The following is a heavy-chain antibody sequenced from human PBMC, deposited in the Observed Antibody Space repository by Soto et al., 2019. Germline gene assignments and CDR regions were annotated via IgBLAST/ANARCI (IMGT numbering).Heavy chain of an antibody. Sequence: QVQLQESGPGLVKPSQTLSLTCTVSGGSISSGGYYWSWIRQRPGKGLEWIGYIYYSGSTYYNPSLKSRVTISVDTSKNQFSLKLSSVTAADTAVYYCASTGSSSWYDWFDPWGQGTLVTVSS. CDR3: ASTGSSSWYDWFDP. CDR1: GGSISSGGYY. D-gene: IGHD6-13*01. CDR2: IYYSGST. J-gene: IGHJ5*02. V-gene: IGHV4-31*03.